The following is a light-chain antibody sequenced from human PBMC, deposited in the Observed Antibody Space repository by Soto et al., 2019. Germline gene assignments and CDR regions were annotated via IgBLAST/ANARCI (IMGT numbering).Light chain of an antibody. V-gene: IGLV2-14*01. CDR3: CSFAGSYTYV. J-gene: IGLJ1*01. Sequence: QSVLTQPASVSGSPGQSITISCTGTSSDVGGYNYVSWYQQHPGKAPKLMIYEVSNRPSGVSNRFSGSKSGNTASLTISGLQAEAEADYSCCSFAGSYTYVFGGGTKLTVL. CDR1: SSDVGGYNY. CDR2: EVS.